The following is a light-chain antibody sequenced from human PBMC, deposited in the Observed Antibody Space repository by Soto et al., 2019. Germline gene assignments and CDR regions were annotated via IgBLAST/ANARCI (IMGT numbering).Light chain of an antibody. CDR2: DVS. Sequence: QSALTQPASVSGSPVQSITISCTGTSSDVGGYNYVSWYQQHPGKAPKLMIYDVSDQPSGVSNRFSASKSGNTASLTISGLQAEDEADYYCCSYTSSSTPWVFGNGTKVTVL. J-gene: IGLJ1*01. CDR3: CSYTSSSTPWV. CDR1: SSDVGGYNY. V-gene: IGLV2-14*03.